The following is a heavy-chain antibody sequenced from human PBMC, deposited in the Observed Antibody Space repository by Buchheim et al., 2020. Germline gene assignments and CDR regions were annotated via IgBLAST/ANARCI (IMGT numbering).Heavy chain of an antibody. V-gene: IGHV3-23*01. CDR3: AKDGEAGSDYSRGYFDY. Sequence: EVQMLESGGGLVHPGGSLRLSCAASGFTFSSYAMSWVRQAPGKGLEWVSSVSGTGRSTYYADSVKSRFTVSRDNSKNTLYLQVNSLRAEDTALYYCAKDGEAGSDYSRGYFDYWGQGTL. CDR2: VSGTGRST. D-gene: IGHD3-22*01. CDR1: GFTFSSYA. J-gene: IGHJ4*02.